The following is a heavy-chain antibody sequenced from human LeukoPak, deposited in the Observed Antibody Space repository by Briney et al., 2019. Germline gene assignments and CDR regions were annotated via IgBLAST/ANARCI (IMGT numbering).Heavy chain of an antibody. Sequence: SQTLSLTCTVSGGSISSGGYYWSWIRQHPGKGLEWIASVYHSGTAYSNPSLESRVAISADTSKNQFSLKLGSVTAADTAIYYCARVLLEWLEAPHYYYYMDVWGKGTTVTVS. CDR1: GGSISSGGYY. D-gene: IGHD3-3*01. V-gene: IGHV4-31*03. J-gene: IGHJ6*03. CDR3: ARVLLEWLEAPHYYYYMDV. CDR2: VYHSGTA.